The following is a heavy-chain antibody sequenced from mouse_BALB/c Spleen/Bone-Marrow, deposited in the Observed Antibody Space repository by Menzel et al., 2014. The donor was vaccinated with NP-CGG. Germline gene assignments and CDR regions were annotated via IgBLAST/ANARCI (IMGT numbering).Heavy chain of an antibody. V-gene: IGHV1-7*01. CDR2: INPSTGYT. Sequence: VMLVESGAELAKPGASVKMSCKASGYTFTSYWMHWVRQRPGQGLEWIGYINPSTGYTEYNQRFKDKATLAAVKSSTTAYMQLSSLTSEDSAVYYCARDDYDAFAYWGQGTLVTVSA. CDR3: ARDDYDAFAY. J-gene: IGHJ3*01. D-gene: IGHD2-4*01. CDR1: GYTFTSYW.